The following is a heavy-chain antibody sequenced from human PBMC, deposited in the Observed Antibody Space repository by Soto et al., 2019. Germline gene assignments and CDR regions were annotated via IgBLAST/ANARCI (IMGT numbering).Heavy chain of an antibody. V-gene: IGHV3-21*01. J-gene: IGHJ4*02. CDR2: IGSSGDYI. Sequence: EVHLVESGGGLVKPGGSLRLSCGASGFSFSSYSMSWVRLAPEKGLEWVSSIGSSGDYIYYADSVKGRFTISRDNAKNSLYLQLNSLRAEDTAVYYCARVFSSSWYFDYWGQGTLVTVSS. CDR3: ARVFSSSWYFDY. D-gene: IGHD6-13*01. CDR1: GFSFSSYS.